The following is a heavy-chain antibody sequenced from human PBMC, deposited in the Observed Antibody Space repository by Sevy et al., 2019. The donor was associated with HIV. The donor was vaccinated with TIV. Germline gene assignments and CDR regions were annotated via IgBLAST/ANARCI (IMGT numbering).Heavy chain of an antibody. J-gene: IGHJ4*02. CDR1: GFTFGDYA. CDR2: IRSKTYGGTT. Sequence: GGSLRLSCTASGFTFGDYALSWFRQAPGKGLEWVGFIRSKTYGGTTEYAASVKGRLTISRDDSKSIAYLQTNSLKTEDTALYYCARGAYDSSGYYLKSDYWGQGTLVTVSS. D-gene: IGHD3-22*01. CDR3: ARGAYDSSGYYLKSDY. V-gene: IGHV3-49*03.